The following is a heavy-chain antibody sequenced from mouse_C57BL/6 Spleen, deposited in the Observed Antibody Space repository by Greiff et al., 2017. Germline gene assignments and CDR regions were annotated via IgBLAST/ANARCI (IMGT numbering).Heavy chain of an antibody. D-gene: IGHD3-2*02. CDR2: IDPSDSYT. Sequence: QVQLKQPGAELVMPGASVKLSCKASGYTFTSYWMHWVKQRPGQGLEWIGEIDPSDSYTNYNQKFKGKSTLTVDKSSSTAYMQLSSLTSEDSAVYYCARSGKGIYFDYWGQGTTLTVSS. V-gene: IGHV1-69*01. CDR3: ARSGKGIYFDY. CDR1: GYTFTSYW. J-gene: IGHJ2*01.